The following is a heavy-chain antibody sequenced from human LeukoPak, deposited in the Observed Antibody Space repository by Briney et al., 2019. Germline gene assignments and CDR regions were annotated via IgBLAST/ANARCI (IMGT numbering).Heavy chain of an antibody. CDR1: GGSISSYY. CDR3: ARERYSYGPKKFDY. Sequence: EPSETLSLTCTVSGGSISSYYWSWIRQPPGKGLEWIGEINHSGSTNYNPSLKSRVTISVDTSKNQFSLKLSSVTAADTAVYYCARERYSYGPKKFDYWGQGTLVTVSS. D-gene: IGHD5-18*01. V-gene: IGHV4-34*01. CDR2: INHSGST. J-gene: IGHJ4*02.